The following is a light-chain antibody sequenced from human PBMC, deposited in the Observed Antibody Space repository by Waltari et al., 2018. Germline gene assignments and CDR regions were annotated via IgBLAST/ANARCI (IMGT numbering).Light chain of an antibody. CDR1: QSISSY. Sequence: DIQMTQSPSSLSASVGDRVTITCRASQSISSYLHWYQQKPGKATKLLIYTASSLQSGVPSRFSGSGSGTDFTLTISSLQPEDFATYYCQQSYSTPRTFGQGTKVEIK. J-gene: IGKJ1*01. V-gene: IGKV1-39*01. CDR3: QQSYSTPRT. CDR2: TAS.